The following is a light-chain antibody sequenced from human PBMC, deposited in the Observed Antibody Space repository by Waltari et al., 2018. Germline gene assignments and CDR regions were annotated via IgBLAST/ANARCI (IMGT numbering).Light chain of an antibody. V-gene: IGLV2-14*03. CDR1: SSDVGAYYY. CDR2: DVT. Sequence: QSALTQPASVSGSPGQSITISCTGTSSDVGAYYYVSWYQQTPGQAPKLMIYDVTSRPSGVSNRFSGSKSGNTASLTISGLQAEDEADYYCSSYTSSSTPLVFGGGTKLTVL. CDR3: SSYTSSSTPLV. J-gene: IGLJ2*01.